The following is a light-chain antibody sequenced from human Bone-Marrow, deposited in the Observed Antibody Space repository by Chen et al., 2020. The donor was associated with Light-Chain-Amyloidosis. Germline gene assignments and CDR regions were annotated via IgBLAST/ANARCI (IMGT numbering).Light chain of an antibody. J-gene: IGLJ2*01. V-gene: IGLV3-25*03. CDR1: DLPTKY. CDR3: HSADGSGPYEVI. Sequence: SYDLTQTSSVSVSPGQTARSTCSGEDLPTKYAYWYQQKPGQAPVLVIRRGNERPSGISEPFSGSSSGTTATLTISRVQAEDEADYHCHSADGSGPYEVIFGGGTKLTVL. CDR2: RGN.